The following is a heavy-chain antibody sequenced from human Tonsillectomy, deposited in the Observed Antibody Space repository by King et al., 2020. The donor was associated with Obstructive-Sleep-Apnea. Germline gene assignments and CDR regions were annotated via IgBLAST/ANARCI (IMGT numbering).Heavy chain of an antibody. CDR3: ARDSGDSGYDSRPI. CDR2: ITSSSNTI. J-gene: IGHJ4*02. V-gene: IGHV3-48*04. Sequence: QLVQSGGGLVQPGGALRLSCAASGFTFSSYSMNWVRQAPGKGLEWVSYITSSSNTIFYADSVRGRFTISRDNAKNSLYLQMNSLRAEDTAVYYCARDSGDSGYDSRPIWGQGILVTVSS. CDR1: GFTFSSYS. D-gene: IGHD5-12*01.